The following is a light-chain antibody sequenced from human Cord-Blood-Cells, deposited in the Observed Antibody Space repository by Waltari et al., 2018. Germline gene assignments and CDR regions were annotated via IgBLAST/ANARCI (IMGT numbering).Light chain of an antibody. J-gene: IGLJ3*02. CDR1: SSAVGGYNY. CDR2: DVS. CDR3: SSYTSNWV. Sequence: QSALTQPASVSGSPGQSITISCTGTSSAVGGYNYVSWYQQHPGKAPKLMIYDVSNRPSGVSNRFSGSKSGNTASLTISGLQAEDEADYYCSSYTSNWVFCGGTMLSVL. V-gene: IGLV2-14*01.